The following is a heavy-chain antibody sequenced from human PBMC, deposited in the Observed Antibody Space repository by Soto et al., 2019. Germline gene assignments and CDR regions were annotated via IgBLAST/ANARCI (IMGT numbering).Heavy chain of an antibody. J-gene: IGHJ5*02. V-gene: IGHV4-59*12. CDR2: TYYSGST. CDR3: AKETYADYVGYFDP. Sequence: SETLSLTCTVSGGSISSFYWSWIRQPPGKGLEWIGYTYYSGSTNYNPSLKSRVTISVDRSKNQFSLNVSSVTAADTAVYYCAKETYADYVGYFDPWGQGTLVTVSS. D-gene: IGHD4-17*01. CDR1: GGSISSFY.